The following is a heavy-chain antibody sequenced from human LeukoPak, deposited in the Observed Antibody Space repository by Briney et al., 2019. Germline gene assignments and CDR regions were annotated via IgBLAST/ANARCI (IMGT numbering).Heavy chain of an antibody. CDR3: ARDLASPDIVVVPASNWFDP. V-gene: IGHV1-69*05. CDR1: GGTFSSYA. D-gene: IGHD2-2*01. Sequence: ASVKVSCKASGGTFSSYAISWVRQAPGQGLEWMGRIIPIFGTANYAQKFQGRVTITTDESTSTAYMELSSLRSEDTAVYYCARDLASPDIVVVPASNWFDPWGQGTLVPVSS. CDR2: IIPIFGTA. J-gene: IGHJ5*02.